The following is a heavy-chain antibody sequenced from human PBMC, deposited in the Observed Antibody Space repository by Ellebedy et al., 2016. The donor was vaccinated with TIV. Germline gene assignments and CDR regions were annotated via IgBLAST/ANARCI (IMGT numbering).Heavy chain of an antibody. V-gene: IGHV3-7*01. Sequence: PGGSLRLSCAAPGFPFSSYWMSWVRQAPGKGLEWVANIKQDGSEKYYVDSVKGRFTISRDNAKNSLYLQMNSLRAEDTAVYYCARTGKYGRGWFDPWGQGTLVTVSS. CDR1: GFPFSSYW. D-gene: IGHD3-10*01. CDR2: IKQDGSEK. CDR3: ARTGKYGRGWFDP. J-gene: IGHJ5*02.